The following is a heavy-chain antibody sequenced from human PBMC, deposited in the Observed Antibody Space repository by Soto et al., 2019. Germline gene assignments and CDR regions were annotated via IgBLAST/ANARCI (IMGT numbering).Heavy chain of an antibody. CDR3: AILNVLRYFDWLPEDY. V-gene: IGHV5-51*01. CDR2: IYPGDSDT. Sequence: RGESLKISCKGSGYSFTSYWIGWVRQMPGKGLEWMGIIYPGDSDTRYSPSFQGQVTISADKSISTAYLQWSSLKASDTAMYYCAILNVLRYFDWLPEDYWGQGTLVTVSS. J-gene: IGHJ4*02. D-gene: IGHD3-9*01. CDR1: GYSFTSYW.